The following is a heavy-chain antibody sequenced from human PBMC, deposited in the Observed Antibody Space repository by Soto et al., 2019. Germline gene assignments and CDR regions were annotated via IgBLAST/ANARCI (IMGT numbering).Heavy chain of an antibody. CDR1: GYTFTTYG. D-gene: IGHD6-6*01. V-gene: IGHV1-18*01. CDR3: ARRSARRRGFDY. J-gene: IGHJ4*02. Sequence: GASVKVSCKASGYTFTTYGVSWLRQAPGQGLEWMGWINTYNGKTDYPQNLQGWVTMTRDTSISTAYMELSRLRSDDTAVYYCARRSARRRGFDYWGQGTLVTVSS. CDR2: INTYNGKT.